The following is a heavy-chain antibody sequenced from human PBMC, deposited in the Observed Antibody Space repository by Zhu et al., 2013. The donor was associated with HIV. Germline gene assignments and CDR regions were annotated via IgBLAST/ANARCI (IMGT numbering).Heavy chain of an antibody. J-gene: IGHJ3*02. CDR2: INPNRGVT. V-gene: IGHV1-2*02. Sequence: VQLVQSGAEVKKSGASVKVSCKASGYTFTGYYIHWVRQAPGQGLEWMGWINPNRGVTNYAPKFQGRVTMTSDVSSNTAHLELSGLRSDDTAVYYCARDQANGGAYAFNMWGQGTQVIVSS. CDR3: ARDQANGGAYAFNM. D-gene: IGHD3-10*01. CDR1: GYTFTGYY.